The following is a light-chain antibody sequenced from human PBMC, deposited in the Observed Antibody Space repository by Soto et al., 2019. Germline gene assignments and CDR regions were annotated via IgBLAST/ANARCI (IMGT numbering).Light chain of an antibody. V-gene: IGLV2-11*01. J-gene: IGLJ3*02. CDR2: DVS. Sequence: QSALTQPRSVSGSPGQSVTISCTGTSSDVGGYNYVSWYQQHPGKAPKLVIYDVSKWPSGVPNHFSGSKSGNTASLTISGLQAEDEADYYCCSYAGNSLWVFGGGTQLTVL. CDR1: SSDVGGYNY. CDR3: CSYAGNSLWV.